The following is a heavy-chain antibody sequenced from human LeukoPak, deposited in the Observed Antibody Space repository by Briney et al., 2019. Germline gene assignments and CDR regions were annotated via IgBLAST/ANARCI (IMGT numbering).Heavy chain of an antibody. CDR2: INHSGST. CDR3: ARGDVGSYWVGYYYYYMDV. D-gene: IGHD1-26*01. V-gene: IGHV4-34*01. Sequence: GSLRLSCAASGFTFSSSAMNWVRQPPGKGLEWIGEINHSGSTNYNPSLKSRVTISVDTSKNQFSLKLSSVTAADTAVYYCARGDVGSYWVGYYYYYMDVWGKGTTVTVSS. CDR1: GFTFSSSA. J-gene: IGHJ6*03.